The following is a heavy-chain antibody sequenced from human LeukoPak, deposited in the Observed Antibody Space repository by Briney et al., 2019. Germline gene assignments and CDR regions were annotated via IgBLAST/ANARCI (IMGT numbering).Heavy chain of an antibody. CDR3: AQTTPLKRLSGYYKA. CDR1: GGTFSSYA. J-gene: IGHJ4*02. Sequence: SVKVSCKASGGTFSSYAISWVRQAPGQGLEWMGRIIPIFGTANYAQKFQGRVTITTDESTSTAYMELSSLRSEGTAVYYCAQTTPLKRLSGYYKAWGQGTLVTVSS. V-gene: IGHV1-69*05. D-gene: IGHD3-3*01. CDR2: IIPIFGTA.